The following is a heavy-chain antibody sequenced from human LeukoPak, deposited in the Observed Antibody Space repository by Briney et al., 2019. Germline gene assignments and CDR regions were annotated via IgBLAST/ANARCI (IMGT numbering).Heavy chain of an antibody. CDR3: ARLRLAGWYYFDY. CDR2: IYSRGST. D-gene: IGHD6-19*01. CDR1: GGSISFYD. J-gene: IGHJ4*02. Sequence: SETLSLTCTVSGGSISFYDWSWIRQPPGKGLEWIGHIYSRGSTNYNPSLKSRVTISVDTSKNQFSLKVRSVTAADTVVYYCARLRLAGWYYFDYWGQGTLVTVSS. V-gene: IGHV4-59*01.